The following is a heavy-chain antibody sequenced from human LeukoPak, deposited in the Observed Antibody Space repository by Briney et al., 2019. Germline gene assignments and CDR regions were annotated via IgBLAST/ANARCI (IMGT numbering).Heavy chain of an antibody. D-gene: IGHD3-3*01. CDR3: ARTYYDFWSGYQLHAFDI. Sequence: ASVKVSCKASGYTFTGYYIRWVRQAPGQGLEWMGWINPNSGGTDYAQKLQGRVTMTTDTSTSTAYMELRSLRSDDTAVYYCARTYYDFWSGYQLHAFDIWGQGTMVTVSS. J-gene: IGHJ3*02. CDR2: INPNSGGT. V-gene: IGHV1-2*02. CDR1: GYTFTGYY.